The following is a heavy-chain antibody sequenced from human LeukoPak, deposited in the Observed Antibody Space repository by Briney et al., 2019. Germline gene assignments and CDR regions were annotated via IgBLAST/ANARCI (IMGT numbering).Heavy chain of an antibody. CDR3: VRDGGAATGVDFDY. D-gene: IGHD2-15*01. V-gene: IGHV1-18*01. J-gene: IGHJ4*02. CDR1: GYRVIIYG. Sequence: ASVTLSCTASGYRVIIYGFSWVRHAPRQGHEWMGWISTYNGQTNNAQNFQDRVTMTSDTSTSTGYMELRSLRSDDTTVYYCVRDGGAATGVDFDYWGQGTLVTVSS. CDR2: ISTYNGQT.